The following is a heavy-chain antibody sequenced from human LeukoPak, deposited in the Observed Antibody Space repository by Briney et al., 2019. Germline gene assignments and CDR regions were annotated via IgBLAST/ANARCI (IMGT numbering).Heavy chain of an antibody. J-gene: IGHJ4*02. CDR2: IYYSGST. V-gene: IGHV4-59*08. D-gene: IGHD6-19*01. CDR3: ARRGYSSGWYYFDY. Sequence: PSETLSLTCTVSGDSISSYYWSWIRQPPGKGLEWIGYIYYSGSTNYNPSLKSRVTISVDTSKNQFSLKLISVTAADTAVYYCARRGYSSGWYYFDYWGQGTLVTVSS. CDR1: GDSISSYY.